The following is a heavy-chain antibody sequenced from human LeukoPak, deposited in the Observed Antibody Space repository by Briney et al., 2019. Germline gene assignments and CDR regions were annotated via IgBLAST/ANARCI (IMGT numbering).Heavy chain of an antibody. D-gene: IGHD3-16*01. J-gene: IGHJ6*03. V-gene: IGHV3-74*01. CDR2: INSDGSST. CDR1: GFTFSSYW. CDR3: ARGWGAHNYYYYMDV. Sequence: PGGSLRLSCAASGFTFSSYWMHWVRQAPGKGLVWVSRINSDGSSTSYADSVKGRFTISRDNAKNTLYLQMNSLRAEDTAVYYCARGWGAHNYYYYMDVWGKGTTVTVSS.